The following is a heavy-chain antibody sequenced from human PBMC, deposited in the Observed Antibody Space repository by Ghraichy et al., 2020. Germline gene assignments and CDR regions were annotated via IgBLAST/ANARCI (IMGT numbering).Heavy chain of an antibody. Sequence: GSLRLSCEGSGLSDYSMNWVRQSPGKGLEWVSYITRSGSFKSYADSVKGRFTISRDNAQNSLYLQMNSLRDEDTAVYYCARGSSVVRFYYYDGMDVWGQGTTVTVSS. D-gene: IGHD4-23*01. V-gene: IGHV3-48*02. CDR2: ITRSGSFK. CDR1: GLSDYS. CDR3: ARGSSVVRFYYYDGMDV. J-gene: IGHJ6*02.